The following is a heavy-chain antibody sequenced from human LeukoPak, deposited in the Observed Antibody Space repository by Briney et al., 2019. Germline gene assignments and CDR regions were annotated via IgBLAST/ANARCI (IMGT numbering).Heavy chain of an antibody. CDR1: GDSISSSNYY. J-gene: IGHJ4*02. D-gene: IGHD3-3*01. V-gene: IGHV4-39*07. CDR2: IFYTGST. CDR3: ARGGSIRITIFGVVLPAGGFDY. Sequence: SETLSLTCAVSGDSISSSNYYWGWIRQPPGKGLEWIGNIFYTGSTYYNPSLKSRVTISVDTSKNQFSLKLSSVTAADTAVYYCARGGSIRITIFGVVLPAGGFDYWGQGTLVTVSS.